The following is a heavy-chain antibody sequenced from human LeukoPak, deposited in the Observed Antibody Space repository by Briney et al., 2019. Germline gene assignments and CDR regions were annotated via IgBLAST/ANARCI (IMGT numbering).Heavy chain of an antibody. CDR1: GGSISSGCYY. CDR2: IYTSGST. Sequence: SETLSLTCTVSGGSISSGCYYWSWIRQPAGKGLEWIGRIYTSGSTNYNPPLKSRVTISLDTSKNQFSLKLNSVTAADTAVYYCARDQLGEPTIFLAYWGQGTLVTVSS. CDR3: ARDQLGEPTIFLAY. J-gene: IGHJ4*02. D-gene: IGHD3-3*01. V-gene: IGHV4-61*02.